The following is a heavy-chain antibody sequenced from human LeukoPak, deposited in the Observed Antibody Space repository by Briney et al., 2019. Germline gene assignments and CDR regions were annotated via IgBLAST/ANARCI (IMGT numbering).Heavy chain of an antibody. Sequence: SDTLSLTCGVSGHTIISDYWWGWIRQPPGKGLEWIGYIYYSGTTYYNASLKSRVTMSVYTSRNQFSLRLSSVTAADTALYYCARALAAGRVDSWGRGTLVTVSS. J-gene: IGHJ4*02. CDR3: ARALAAGRVDS. CDR2: IYYSGTT. CDR1: GHTIISDYW. V-gene: IGHV4-28*03. D-gene: IGHD6-13*01.